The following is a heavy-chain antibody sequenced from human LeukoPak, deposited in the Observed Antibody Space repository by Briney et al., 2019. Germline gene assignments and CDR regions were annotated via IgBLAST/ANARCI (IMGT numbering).Heavy chain of an antibody. Sequence: SETLSLTCAVYGGSFSGYYWSWIRQPPGKGLEWIGEINHSGSTNYNPSLKSRVTISVDTCKNQFSLKLSSVTAADTAVYYCARRSGYPWGQGTLVTVSS. CDR2: INHSGST. D-gene: IGHD5-12*01. CDR3: ARRSGYP. CDR1: GGSFSGYY. V-gene: IGHV4-34*01. J-gene: IGHJ5*02.